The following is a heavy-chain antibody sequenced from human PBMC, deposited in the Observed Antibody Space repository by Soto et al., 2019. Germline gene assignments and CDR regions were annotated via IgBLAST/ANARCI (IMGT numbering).Heavy chain of an antibody. V-gene: IGHV3-23*01. CDR2: ISGSGGST. J-gene: IGHJ5*02. CDR3: AKDPTHYCSSTSCYNWFDP. CDR1: GFTFSSYA. D-gene: IGHD2-2*01. Sequence: GGSLRLSCAASGFTFSSYAMSWVRQAPGKGLEWVSAISGSGGSTYYADSVKGRFTISRDNSKNTLYLQMNSLRAEDTAVYYCAKDPTHYCSSTSCYNWFDPWGQGTLVTVSS.